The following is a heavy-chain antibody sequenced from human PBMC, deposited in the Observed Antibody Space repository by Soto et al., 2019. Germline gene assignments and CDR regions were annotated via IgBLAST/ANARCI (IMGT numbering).Heavy chain of an antibody. Sequence: QITLKESGPTLVKPTQTLTLTCTFSGFSLSTSGVGVGWIRQPPGKALECLALIYWDDDKRYSPSPKSRLTITKDNSKNQVVLTMTNMDPVDTATYFCAHRLCDSSCYWDVGYFDYWGRGTLVTVSS. CDR2: IYWDDDK. V-gene: IGHV2-5*02. J-gene: IGHJ4*02. CDR3: AHRLCDSSCYWDVGYFDY. D-gene: IGHD3-22*01. CDR1: GFSLSTSGVG.